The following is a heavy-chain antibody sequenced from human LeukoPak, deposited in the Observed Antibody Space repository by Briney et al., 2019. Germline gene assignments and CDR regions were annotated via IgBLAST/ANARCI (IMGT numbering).Heavy chain of an antibody. Sequence: GASVKVSCKASGGTFSSYGISWVRQAPGKGLEWMGGFDPEDGETIYAQKFQGRVTMTEDTSTDTAYMELSSLRSEDTAVYYCATDTADYWGQGTLVTVSS. D-gene: IGHD5-18*01. V-gene: IGHV1-24*01. J-gene: IGHJ4*02. CDR2: FDPEDGET. CDR1: GGTFSSYG. CDR3: ATDTADY.